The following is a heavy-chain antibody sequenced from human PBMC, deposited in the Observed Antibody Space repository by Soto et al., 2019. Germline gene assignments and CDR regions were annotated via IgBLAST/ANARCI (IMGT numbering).Heavy chain of an antibody. V-gene: IGHV1-18*01. J-gene: IGHJ5*02. CDR2: ISAYNGNT. Sequence: ASVKVSCKASGYTFTSYGISWVRQAPGQGLEWMGWISAYNGNTNYAQKLQGRVTMTTDTSTSTAYMELRSLRSDDTAVYYCARSFDIVATIRGNWFDPWGQGTLVTVSS. CDR3: ARSFDIVATIRGNWFDP. CDR1: GYTFTSYG. D-gene: IGHD5-12*01.